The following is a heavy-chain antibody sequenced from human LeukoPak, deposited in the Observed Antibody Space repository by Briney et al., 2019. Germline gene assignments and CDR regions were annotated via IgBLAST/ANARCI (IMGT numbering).Heavy chain of an antibody. CDR1: GYTFTSYG. D-gene: IGHD5-24*01. Sequence: ASVEVSCKASGYTFTSYGISWVRQAPGQGLEWMGWISAYNGNTNYAQKLQGRVTMATDTSTSTAYMELRSLRSDDTAVYYCARNSRDGYNYDYWGQGTLVTVTS. J-gene: IGHJ4*02. V-gene: IGHV1-18*01. CDR3: ARNSRDGYNYDY. CDR2: ISAYNGNT.